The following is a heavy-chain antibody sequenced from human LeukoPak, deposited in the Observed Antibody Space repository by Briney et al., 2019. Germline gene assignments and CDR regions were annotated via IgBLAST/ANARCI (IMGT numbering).Heavy chain of an antibody. D-gene: IGHD3-10*01. CDR2: MNPNTGRT. Sequence: ASVKVSCKASRYTFTSYDINWVREAAGQGLEWMGWMNPNTGRTGYAQKFQGRVTMTRDASINTAYMELTNLRSEDTAVYYCAPLGSMNYGGQGPLVTASS. V-gene: IGHV1-8*01. J-gene: IGHJ4*02. CDR1: RYTFTSYD. CDR3: APLGSMNY.